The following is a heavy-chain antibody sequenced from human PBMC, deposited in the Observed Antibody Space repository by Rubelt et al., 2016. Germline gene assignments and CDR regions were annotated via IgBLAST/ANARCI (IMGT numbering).Heavy chain of an antibody. CDR2: INPSGCST. J-gene: IGHJ5*02. CDR1: GYTFTSYY. Sequence: QVQLVQSGAEVKKPGASVKVSCKASGYTFTSYYMHWVRQAPGQGLEWMGIINPSGCSTSYQQNIKGRVTITRDTSTSTGYMELSSLRSEDTAVYYCARSPRYDFEDNWFDPWGQGTLVTVSS. CDR3: ARSPRYDFEDNWFDP. D-gene: IGHD3-3*01. V-gene: IGHV1-46*01.